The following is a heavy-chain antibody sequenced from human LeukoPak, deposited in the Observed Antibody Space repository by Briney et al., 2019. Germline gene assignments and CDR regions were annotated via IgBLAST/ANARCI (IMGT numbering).Heavy chain of an antibody. CDR2: INHSGST. Sequence: YPSETLSLTCAVYGGSFSGYYWSWIRQPPGKGLEWIGEINHSGSTNYNPSLKSRVTISVDTSKNQFSLKLSSVTAADTAVYYCAREGYSYGYLYWDQGTLVTVSS. CDR3: AREGYSYGYLY. CDR1: GGSFSGYY. D-gene: IGHD5-18*01. V-gene: IGHV4-34*01. J-gene: IGHJ4*02.